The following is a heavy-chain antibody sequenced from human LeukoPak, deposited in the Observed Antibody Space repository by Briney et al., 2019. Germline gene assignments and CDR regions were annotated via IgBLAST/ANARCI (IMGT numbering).Heavy chain of an antibody. V-gene: IGHV3-23*01. J-gene: IGHJ3*02. Sequence: GGSLRLSCAASRFTFSSYGMSWVRQAPGKGLEWVSAISGSGGSTYYADSVKGRFTISRDNSKNTLYLQMNSLRAEDTAVYYCARPDSKVWGSLDNYAFDIWGQGTMVTVSS. CDR3: ARPDSKVWGSLDNYAFDI. D-gene: IGHD3-16*01. CDR2: ISGSGGST. CDR1: RFTFSSYG.